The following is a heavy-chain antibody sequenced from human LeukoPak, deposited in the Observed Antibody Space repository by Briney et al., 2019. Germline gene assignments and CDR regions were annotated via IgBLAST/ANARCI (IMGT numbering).Heavy chain of an antibody. Sequence: GGSLRLSCAASGFTVSSNYMSWVRQAPGKGLEWVSVIYSGGSTYYADSVKGRFTISRDNSKNTLYLQMNSLRAEDTAVYYCARDQATSSSPNFDYWGQGTLVTVSS. CDR2: IYSGGST. CDR3: ARDQATSSSPNFDY. D-gene: IGHD6-6*01. J-gene: IGHJ4*02. V-gene: IGHV3-53*05. CDR1: GFTVSSNY.